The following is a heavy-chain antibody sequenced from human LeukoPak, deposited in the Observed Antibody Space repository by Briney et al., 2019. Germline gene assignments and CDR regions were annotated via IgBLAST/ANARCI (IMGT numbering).Heavy chain of an antibody. CDR2: IKSKTDGGTT. CDR1: GFTFSNAW. CDR3: TTYPITMVRGVIITA. D-gene: IGHD3-10*01. J-gene: IGHJ5*02. V-gene: IGHV3-15*01. Sequence: PGGSLRLSCAASGFTFSNAWMSWVRQAPGKGLEWVGRIKSKTDGGTTDYAAPVKGRFTISRDDSKTTLYLQMNSLKTEDTAVYYCTTYPITMVRGVIITAWGQGTLVTVSS.